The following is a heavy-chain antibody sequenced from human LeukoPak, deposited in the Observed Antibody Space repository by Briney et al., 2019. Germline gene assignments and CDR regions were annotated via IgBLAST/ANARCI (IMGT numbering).Heavy chain of an antibody. V-gene: IGHV4-4*02. CDR1: GGSISSSNW. CDR2: IYHSGST. D-gene: IGHD2-8*01. J-gene: IGHJ3*02. Sequence: SETLSLTCAVSGGSISSSNWWSWVRQPPGKGLEWIGEIYHSGSTNYNPSLKSRVTISVDKSKNQFSLKLSSVTAADTAVYYCARVMRAGIDAFDIWGQGTMVTVSS. CDR3: ARVMRAGIDAFDI.